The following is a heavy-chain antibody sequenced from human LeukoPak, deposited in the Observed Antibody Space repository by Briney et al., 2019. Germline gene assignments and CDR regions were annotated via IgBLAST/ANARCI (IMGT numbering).Heavy chain of an antibody. D-gene: IGHD6-13*01. J-gene: IGHJ5*02. CDR2: INPNSGRT. CDR3: AREEQLVRGGNWFDP. V-gene: IGHV1-2*06. Sequence: ASVTVSCKASGYTFTGYYMHWVRQPPGQGLEWMGRINPNSGRTNYAQKIQGRVTMTRDTSISTAYMELSRLRSDDTAVYYCAREEQLVRGGNWFDPWGQGTLVTVSS. CDR1: GYTFTGYY.